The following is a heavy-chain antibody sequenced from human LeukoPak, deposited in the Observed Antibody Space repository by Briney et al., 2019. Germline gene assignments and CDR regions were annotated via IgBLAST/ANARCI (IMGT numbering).Heavy chain of an antibody. CDR2: INHSGST. J-gene: IGHJ5*02. CDR1: GGSFSGYY. CDR3: ARGWVIVVVPAALNWFDP. Sequence: SETLSLTCAVYGGSFSGYYWSWIRQPPGKGLEWIGEINHSGSTNYNPSLKSRVTISVDTSKNQFSLKVSSVTAADTAVYYCARGWVIVVVPAALNWFDPWGQGTLVTVSS. V-gene: IGHV4-34*01. D-gene: IGHD2-2*01.